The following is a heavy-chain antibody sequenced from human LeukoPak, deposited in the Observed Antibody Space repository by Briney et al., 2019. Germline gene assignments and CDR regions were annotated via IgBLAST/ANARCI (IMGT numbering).Heavy chain of an antibody. CDR3: ARKAGFSTTIDYYFDY. V-gene: IGHV3-7*03. CDR2: IKQDGSEK. D-gene: IGHD6-19*01. J-gene: IGHJ4*02. Sequence: TGGSLKLSCAASGFTFSSYWMSWVRQAPGKGLEWVANIKQDGSEKYYVDSVKGRFTISRDNAKNSLYLQMNSLRAEDTAVYYCARKAGFSTTIDYYFDYWGQGTLVTVSS. CDR1: GFTFSSYW.